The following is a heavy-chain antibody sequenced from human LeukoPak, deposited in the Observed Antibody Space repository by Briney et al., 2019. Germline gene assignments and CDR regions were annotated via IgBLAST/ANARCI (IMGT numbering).Heavy chain of an antibody. Sequence: GASVKVSCKPSGYTFTGYYMQWVRQAPGQGLEWMGWINPDSGGTTYAQKFQGRVTMTRDTSISTAYMELSRLRSDDTAVYYCARDPSGDSSGYPFDYWGRGTLVTVSS. CDR2: INPDSGGT. D-gene: IGHD3-22*01. CDR1: GYTFTGYY. J-gene: IGHJ4*02. V-gene: IGHV1-2*02. CDR3: ARDPSGDSSGYPFDY.